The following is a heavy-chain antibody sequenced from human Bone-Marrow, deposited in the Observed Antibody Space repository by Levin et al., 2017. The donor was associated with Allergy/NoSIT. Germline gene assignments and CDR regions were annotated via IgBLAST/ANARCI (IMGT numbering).Heavy chain of an antibody. CDR1: GFTFSSYW. Sequence: GGSLRLSCAASGFTFSSYWMHWVRQAPGKGLVWVSRLNPDGSTTTYEDSVKGRFTISSDNAKNTLFLQMNSMGADDTAGDYLESHLAPLTDAIDFWGQGALVTVSS. D-gene: IGHD3-3*02. J-gene: IGHJ4*02. CDR2: LNPDGSTT. V-gene: IGHV3-74*01. CDR3: ESHLAPLTDAIDF.